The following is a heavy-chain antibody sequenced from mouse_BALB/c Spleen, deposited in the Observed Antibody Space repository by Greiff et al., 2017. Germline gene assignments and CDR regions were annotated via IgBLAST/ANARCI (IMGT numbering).Heavy chain of an antibody. CDR2: ISNLAYSI. CDR1: GFTFSDYG. CDR3: ARDGYDY. V-gene: IGHV5-15*02. D-gene: IGHD2-2*01. J-gene: IGHJ2*01. Sequence: VKLVESGGGLVQPGGSRKLSCAASGFTFSDYGMAWVRQAPGKGPEWVAFISNLAYSIYYADTVTGRFTISRENAKNTLYLEMSSLRSEDTAMYYCARDGYDYWGQGTTLTVSS.